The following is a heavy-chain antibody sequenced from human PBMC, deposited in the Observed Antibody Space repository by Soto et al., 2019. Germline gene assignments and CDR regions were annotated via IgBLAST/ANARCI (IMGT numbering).Heavy chain of an antibody. CDR2: IYYSGST. D-gene: IGHD2-15*01. CDR3: ARAIPDHYCSGGSCYSACFDY. CDR1: GGSISSGDYY. V-gene: IGHV4-30-4*01. Sequence: SETLSLTCTVSGGSISSGDYYWSWIRQPPGKGLEWFGYIYYSGSTYYNPSLKSRVTISVDTSKNQFSLKLSSVTAADTAVYYCARAIPDHYCSGGSCYSACFDYWGQGTLVTVSS. J-gene: IGHJ4*02.